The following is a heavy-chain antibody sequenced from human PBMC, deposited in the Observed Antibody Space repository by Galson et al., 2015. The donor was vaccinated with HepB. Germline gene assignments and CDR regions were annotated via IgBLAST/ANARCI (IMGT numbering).Heavy chain of an antibody. D-gene: IGHD4-23*01. Sequence: LSLTCTVFQGSVSSYYWSWIRQPPGEGLEWIGYIFYTGSTNYNPSLKSRVTMSVDTSTNQFSLKLNSVTAADTAVYYCARDFHRDYGGNAHFAYYYGMDVWGQGTTVTVSS. CDR3: ARDFHRDYGGNAHFAYYYGMDV. CDR2: IFYTGST. CDR1: QGSVSSYY. J-gene: IGHJ6*02. V-gene: IGHV4-59*02.